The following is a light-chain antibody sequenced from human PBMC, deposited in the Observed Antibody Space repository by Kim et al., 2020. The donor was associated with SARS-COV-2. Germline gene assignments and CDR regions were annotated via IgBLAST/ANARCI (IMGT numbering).Light chain of an antibody. CDR2: ANK. CDR1: SSNIGAGYD. CDR3: QSHDSSLNTLV. J-gene: IGLJ2*01. Sequence: RVTMSGTRSSSNIGAGYDVPWYRQRTGTAPKLLIYANKNRPSGVPDRFSGSESGTSATLAITGLQAEDEADYYCQSHDSSLNTLVFGGGTQLTVL. V-gene: IGLV1-40*01.